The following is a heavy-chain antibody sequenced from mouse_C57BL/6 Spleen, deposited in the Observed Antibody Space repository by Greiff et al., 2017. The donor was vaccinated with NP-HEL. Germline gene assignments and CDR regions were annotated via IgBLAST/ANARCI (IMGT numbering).Heavy chain of an antibody. V-gene: IGHV5-9-1*02. J-gene: IGHJ2*01. CDR3: TRDEALGRVGYFDY. CDR1: GFTFSSYA. CDR2: ISSGGDYI. Sequence: DVMLVESGEGLVKPGGSLKLSCAASGFTFSSYAMSWVRQTPEKRLEWVAYISSGGDYIYYADTVKGRFTISRDNARNTLYLQMSSLKSDDTAMYYCTRDEALGRVGYFDYWGQGTTLTVSS. D-gene: IGHD4-1*01.